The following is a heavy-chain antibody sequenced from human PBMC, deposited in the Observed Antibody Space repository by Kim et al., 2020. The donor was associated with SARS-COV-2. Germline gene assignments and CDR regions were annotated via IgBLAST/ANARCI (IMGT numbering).Heavy chain of an antibody. CDR2: IGGSGYHT. V-gene: IGHV3-23*01. Sequence: GGSRRLSCAASGFTFSSYAMNWVRQAPGKGLEWVSVIGGSGYHTYYADSVKGRFTISRDNSKNTLFLQMNSLRAEDTAIYYCAKDPGSRSFDYWGQGTLLTVSS. CDR3: AKDPGSRSFDY. J-gene: IGHJ4*02. D-gene: IGHD2-15*01. CDR1: GFTFSSYA.